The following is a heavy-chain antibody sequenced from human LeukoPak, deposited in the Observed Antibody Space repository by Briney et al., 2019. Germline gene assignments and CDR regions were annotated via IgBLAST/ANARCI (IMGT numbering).Heavy chain of an antibody. J-gene: IGHJ4*02. V-gene: IGHV3-11*05. CDR2: ISSSSDYT. CDR1: GFTFSDYY. CDR3: ARVKVGTTNRFDY. Sequence: PGGSLRLSCAASGFTFSDYYMTWIRQAPGXGRECVSYISSSSDYTNYPDSVKGRFTISRDNAKNSLYLQMNSLRAEDTALYYCARVKVGTTNRFDYWGQGTLVTVSS. D-gene: IGHD1-26*01.